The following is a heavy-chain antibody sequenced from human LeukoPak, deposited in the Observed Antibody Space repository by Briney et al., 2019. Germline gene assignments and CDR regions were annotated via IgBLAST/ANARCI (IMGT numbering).Heavy chain of an antibody. CDR1: GFTFSSYA. D-gene: IGHD3-22*01. J-gene: IGHJ6*03. Sequence: GGSLRLSCAASGFTFSSYAMHWVRQAPGKGLEGVAVISYDGSNKYYADSVKGRFTISRDNSKKTLYLQMNSLRAEDTAVYYCASLYDSSGYYLLARYYYYMDVWGKGTTVTVSS. CDR2: ISYDGSNK. V-gene: IGHV3-30*04. CDR3: ASLYDSSGYYLLARYYYYMDV.